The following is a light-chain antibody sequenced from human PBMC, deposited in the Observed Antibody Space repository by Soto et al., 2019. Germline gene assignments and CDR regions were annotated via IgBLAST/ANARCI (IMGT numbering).Light chain of an antibody. CDR3: SSHAASNNLGV. J-gene: IGLJ2*01. CDR2: EVS. Sequence: QSALTEPPFASGSPGQSVTISCIGTSSDVGGYNYVSWYQQHPGKAPKLMIYEVSKRPSGVPDHFSGSKSGNTASLTVSGLQAEDEADYYSSSHAASNNLGVFGGGTKVTVL. CDR1: SSDVGGYNY. V-gene: IGLV2-8*01.